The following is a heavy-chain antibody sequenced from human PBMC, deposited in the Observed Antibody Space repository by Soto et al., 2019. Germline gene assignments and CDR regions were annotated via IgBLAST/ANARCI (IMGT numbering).Heavy chain of an antibody. J-gene: IGHJ4*02. CDR3: AKGWAARYFDY. Sequence: GGSLRLSCAASGFTFSSYAMSWVRQAPGKGLEWVSAISGSGVSTYYADSVKGRFTISRDNSKNTPYLQMNSLRAEDTAVYYCAKGWAARYFDYWGQGTLVTVSS. V-gene: IGHV3-23*01. CDR2: ISGSGVST. CDR1: GFTFSSYA. D-gene: IGHD6-6*01.